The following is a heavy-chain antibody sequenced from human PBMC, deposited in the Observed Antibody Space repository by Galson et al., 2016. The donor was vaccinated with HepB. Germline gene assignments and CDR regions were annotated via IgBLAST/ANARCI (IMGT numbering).Heavy chain of an antibody. CDR1: GFTFDGYA. Sequence: SLRLSCAASGFTFDGYAMHWVRQTPGKGLEWVSGISWNSDSIGYADSVKGRFIISRDNAKNSLYLQMNSLRSEDTALYYCAKVDRWRYDAFDIWGQGTMVTVSS. D-gene: IGHD3/OR15-3a*01. CDR2: ISWNSDSI. V-gene: IGHV3-9*01. J-gene: IGHJ3*02. CDR3: AKVDRWRYDAFDI.